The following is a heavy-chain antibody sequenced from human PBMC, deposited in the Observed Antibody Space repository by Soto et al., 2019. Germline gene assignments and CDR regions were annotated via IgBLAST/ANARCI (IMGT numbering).Heavy chain of an antibody. CDR2: IYYSGST. V-gene: IGHV4-59*08. CDR3: ARHRSITMVRGVIS. Sequence: SSETLSLTCTVSGGSISGYYGSWIRQPPGKGLEWIGYIYYSGSTNYNPSLKSRVTISVDTSKNQFSLKLSSVTAADTAVYYCARHRSITMVRGVISWGQGTLVTVSS. J-gene: IGHJ4*02. CDR1: GGSISGYY. D-gene: IGHD3-10*01.